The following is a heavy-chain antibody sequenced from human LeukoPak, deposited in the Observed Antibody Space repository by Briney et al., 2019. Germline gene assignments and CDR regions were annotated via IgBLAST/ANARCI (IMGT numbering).Heavy chain of an antibody. CDR1: GYTFTDYY. CDR3: ARASYYYDSSGYPGYYFDY. Sequence: ASLKLSCKASGYTFTDYYMHWVRQAPGQGLEWLGWINPNSGATNYAQKFQGRVTMTRDTSISTAYMELSRLRSDDTAVYYCARASYYYDSSGYPGYYFDYWGQGTLVTVSS. J-gene: IGHJ4*02. CDR2: INPNSGAT. V-gene: IGHV1-2*02. D-gene: IGHD3-22*01.